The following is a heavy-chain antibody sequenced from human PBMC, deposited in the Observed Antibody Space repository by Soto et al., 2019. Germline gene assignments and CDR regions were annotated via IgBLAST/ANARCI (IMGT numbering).Heavy chain of an antibody. D-gene: IGHD6-19*01. V-gene: IGHV1-46*01. CDR2: INPSGGST. Sequence: ASGKVSCKASGYTFTSYYIHWVRQAPGQGLEWMGIINPSGGSTSYAQKFQGRVTMTRDTSTSTVYMELSSLRSEDTAVYYCARVLEGSGWYFPFDYWGQGTMVTVSS. J-gene: IGHJ4*02. CDR3: ARVLEGSGWYFPFDY. CDR1: GYTFTSYY.